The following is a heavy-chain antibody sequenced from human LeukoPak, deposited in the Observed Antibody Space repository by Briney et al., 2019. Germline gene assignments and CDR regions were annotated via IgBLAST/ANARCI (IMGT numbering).Heavy chain of an antibody. V-gene: IGHV4-39*07. J-gene: IGHJ4*02. CDR2: INHSGST. CDR1: GGSISSSSYY. CDR3: ARMGYYFDY. D-gene: IGHD3-16*01. Sequence: KTSETLSLTCTVSGGSISSSSYYWGWIRQPPGKGLEWIGEINHSGSTNYNPSLKSRVTISVDTSKNQFSLKLSSVTAADTAVYYCARMGYYFDYWGQGTLVTVSS.